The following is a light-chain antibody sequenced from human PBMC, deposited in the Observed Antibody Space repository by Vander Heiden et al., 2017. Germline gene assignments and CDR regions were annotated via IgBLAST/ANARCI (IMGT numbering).Light chain of an antibody. CDR1: QDISNY. CDR3: QQFDNLPYT. Sequence: DIQMTQSPSSLSASGGDRVTITCQASQDISNYLNWYQQKPGKAPKLLIYDASNLETGAPSRFSGSGSGTDFTFTISSLQPEDIATYYCQQFDNLPYTFGQGTKLEIK. J-gene: IGKJ2*01. CDR2: DAS. V-gene: IGKV1-33*01.